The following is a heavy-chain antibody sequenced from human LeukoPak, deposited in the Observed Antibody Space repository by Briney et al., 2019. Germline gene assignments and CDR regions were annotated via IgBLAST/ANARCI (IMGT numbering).Heavy chain of an antibody. V-gene: IGHV4-38-2*01. D-gene: IGHD6-6*01. CDR3: ARQRQLVHPFDY. CDR1: GYSISSGYY. Sequence: SETLSLTCAVSGYSISSGYYWGWIRQPPGKGLEWIGSIYHSGRTYYNPSLKSRVTISVDTSKNQFSLKLSSVTAADTAVYYCARQRQLVHPFDYWGQGTLVTVSS. J-gene: IGHJ4*02. CDR2: IYHSGRT.